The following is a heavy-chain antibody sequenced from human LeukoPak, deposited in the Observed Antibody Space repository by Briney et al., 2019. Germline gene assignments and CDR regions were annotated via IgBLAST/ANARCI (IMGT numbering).Heavy chain of an antibody. D-gene: IGHD1-26*01. J-gene: IGHJ4*02. V-gene: IGHV3-15*01. CDR3: TSGRIVRTTTADY. CDR2: FKSKTDGGTT. CDR1: GYTFSKAW. Sequence: PGGSLRLSCEASGYTFSKAWMSWVRQAPGKGLEWVGRFKSKTDGGTTDYAAPVKGRFTISRDDSKNTLFLQMKSLKAEDTAVYYCTSGRIVRTTTADYWGQGTLVTVSS.